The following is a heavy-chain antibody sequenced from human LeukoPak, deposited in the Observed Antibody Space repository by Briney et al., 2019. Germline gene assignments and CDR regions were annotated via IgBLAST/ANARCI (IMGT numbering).Heavy chain of an antibody. V-gene: IGHV3-48*03. Sequence: QTGGSLRLSCAASGFTFSSYEMNWVRQAPGKGLEWVSYISSSGSTIYYADSVKGRFTISRDNAKNSLYLQMNSLRAEDTAVYYCAKGSGYSSGSLFDYWGQGTLVTVSS. CDR3: AKGSGYSSGSLFDY. J-gene: IGHJ4*02. CDR2: ISSSGSTI. D-gene: IGHD6-19*01. CDR1: GFTFSSYE.